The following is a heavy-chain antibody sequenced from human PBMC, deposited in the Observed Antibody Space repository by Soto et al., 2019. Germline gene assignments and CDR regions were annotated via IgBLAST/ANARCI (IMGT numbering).Heavy chain of an antibody. Sequence: EVQLLESGGGLVQPGGSLRLSCAASGFNFSSYAMSWVRQAPGKGLEWVSGLTGIGIATYYAASVEGRFTISRDNSKKTLYLQMNSLRAEDTAVYYCAKGYRWNPGGPDYWGQGTPVTVSS. CDR1: GFNFSSYA. CDR3: AKGYRWNPGGPDY. V-gene: IGHV3-23*01. D-gene: IGHD1-1*01. CDR2: LTGIGIAT. J-gene: IGHJ4*02.